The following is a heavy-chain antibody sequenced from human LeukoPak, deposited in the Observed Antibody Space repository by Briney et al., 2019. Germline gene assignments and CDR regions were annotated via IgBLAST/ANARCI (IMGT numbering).Heavy chain of an antibody. J-gene: IGHJ3*02. V-gene: IGHV1-2*07. CDR2: INPNSGGT. D-gene: IGHD2-2*02. CDR3: ARAPGDIVVVPAAIRAFDI. CDR1: GYTFTGYY. Sequence: ASVKVSCKASGYTFTGYYMHWVRQAPGQGLEWMGWINPNSGGTNYAHKFQGRVTMTRDTSISTAYMELSRLRSDDTAVYYCARAPGDIVVVPAAIRAFDIWGQGTMVTVSS.